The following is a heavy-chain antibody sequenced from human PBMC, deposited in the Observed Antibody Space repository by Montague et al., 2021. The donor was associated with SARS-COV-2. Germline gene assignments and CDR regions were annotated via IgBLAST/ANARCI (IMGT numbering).Heavy chain of an antibody. J-gene: IGHJ6*02. CDR3: ARDGSAVAGLPRSYGLDV. CDR2: IYYSGST. CDR1: GGSISSYY. D-gene: IGHD6-19*01. Sequence: SETLSPTCTVSGGSISSYYWSWIRQPPGKGLEWIGYIYYSGSTNYNPSLKSRVTMSVDTSKSQFSLKLSSVTAADTAVYYCARDGSAVAGLPRSYGLDVWGQGTTVTVSS. V-gene: IGHV4-59*12.